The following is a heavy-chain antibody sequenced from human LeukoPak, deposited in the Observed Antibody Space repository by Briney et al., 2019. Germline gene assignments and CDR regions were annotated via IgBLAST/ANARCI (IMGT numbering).Heavy chain of an antibody. D-gene: IGHD6-13*01. CDR1: GFTFDDYG. V-gene: IGHV3-20*04. Sequence: PGGSLRLSCAASGFTFDDYGMSWVRQAPGKGLECVSGINWNGGSTGYADSVKGRFTISRDNAKNSLYLQMNSMRAEDTALYYCVRFRGYSSSWYGPKAFDYWGQGTLVTVSS. CDR3: VRFRGYSSSWYGPKAFDY. J-gene: IGHJ4*02. CDR2: INWNGGST.